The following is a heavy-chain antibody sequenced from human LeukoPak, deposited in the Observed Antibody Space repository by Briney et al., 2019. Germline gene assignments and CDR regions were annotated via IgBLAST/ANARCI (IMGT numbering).Heavy chain of an antibody. D-gene: IGHD2-2*01. V-gene: IGHV3-66*02. J-gene: IGHJ6*02. CDR3: AGDLDANRKVPAAKRYYYYGMDV. Sequence: GGSLRLSCAASGFTVSSNYMSWVRQAPGKGLEWVSVIYSGGSTYYADSVKGRFTISRDNSKNTLYLQMNSLRAEDTAVYYCAGDLDANRKVPAAKRYYYYGMDVWGQGTTVTVSS. CDR2: IYSGGST. CDR1: GFTVSSNY.